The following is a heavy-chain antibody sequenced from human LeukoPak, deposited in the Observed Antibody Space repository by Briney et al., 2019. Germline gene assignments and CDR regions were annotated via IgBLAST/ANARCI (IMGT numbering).Heavy chain of an antibody. CDR3: ARGGDYDFWSGYYSGAFDI. V-gene: IGHV1-69*05. CDR2: IIPIFGTA. D-gene: IGHD3-3*01. CDR1: RGTFSSYA. Sequence: GASVNVSFKASRGTFSSYAISWVRQAPGQGREWMGGIIPIFGTANYAQKFQGRVTITTDESTSTAYMELSSLRSEDTAVYYCARGGDYDFWSGYYSGAFDIWGQGTMVTVSS. J-gene: IGHJ3*02.